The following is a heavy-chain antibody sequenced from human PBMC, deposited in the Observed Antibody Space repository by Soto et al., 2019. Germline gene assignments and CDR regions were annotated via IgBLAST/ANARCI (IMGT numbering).Heavy chain of an antibody. J-gene: IGHJ4*02. CDR2: IYYSGST. CDR1: GGSISSSSYY. CDR3: ARQRARYSSSI. Sequence: TLSLTCTVSGGSISSSSYYWGWIRQPPGKGLEWIGSIYYSGSTYYNPSLKSRVTISVDTSKNQFSLKLSSVTAADTAVYYCARQRARYSSSIWGQGTLVTVSS. D-gene: IGHD6-6*01. V-gene: IGHV4-39*01.